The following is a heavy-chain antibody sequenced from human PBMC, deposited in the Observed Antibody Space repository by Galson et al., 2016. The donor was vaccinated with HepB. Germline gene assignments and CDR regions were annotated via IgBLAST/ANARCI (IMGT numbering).Heavy chain of an antibody. CDR3: ARGEEETDTIHYGMDV. J-gene: IGHJ6*02. D-gene: IGHD5-24*01. V-gene: IGHV4-31*03. Sequence: TLSLTCSVSGGTITSGGPYWSWIRQFPGKGLEWIGYIYYTGSTYYNPSLKSRVTISIDRSKNQFSLEMRSVTAADTAVYYCARGEEETDTIHYGMDVWGQGTTVTVS. CDR2: IYYTGST. CDR1: GGTITSGGPY.